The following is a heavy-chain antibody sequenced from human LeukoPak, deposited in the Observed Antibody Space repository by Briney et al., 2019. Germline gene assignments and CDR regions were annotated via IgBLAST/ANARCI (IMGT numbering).Heavy chain of an antibody. J-gene: IGHJ4*02. CDR3: ARGPPPDFDY. Sequence: SETQSLTCTVSGGSISSYYWSWIRQPPGKGLEWIGYIYYSGSTNYNPSLKSRVTISVDTSKNQFSLKLSSVTAADTAVYYCARGPPPDFDYWGQGTLVTVSS. CDR1: GGSISSYY. V-gene: IGHV4-59*12. CDR2: IYYSGST.